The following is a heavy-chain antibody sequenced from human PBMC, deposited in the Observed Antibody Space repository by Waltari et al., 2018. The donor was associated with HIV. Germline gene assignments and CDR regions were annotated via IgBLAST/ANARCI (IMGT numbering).Heavy chain of an antibody. CDR3: VKDVTVKLYGVYYSGLDV. CDR2: IDGDGGVT. Sequence: LVESGGSPVQSGESLRLSCRATGFTFGSHWMHWVRQSHGKGLVWVSRIDGDGGVTKYADAVNGRFTISRDNAKNTLFLDMKNLRVEDSGIYHCVKDVTVKLYGVYYSGLDVWGLGTTVTV. J-gene: IGHJ6*02. V-gene: IGHV3-74*03. CDR1: GFTFGSHW. D-gene: IGHD2-8*01.